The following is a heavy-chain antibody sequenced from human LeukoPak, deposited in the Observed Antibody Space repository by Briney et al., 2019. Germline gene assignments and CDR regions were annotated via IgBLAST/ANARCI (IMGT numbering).Heavy chain of an antibody. D-gene: IGHD3-22*01. CDR2: IFWDGDK. CDR1: GFSLSTSGMA. Sequence: SGPTLVKPTQTLTLTCTFSGFSLSTSGMAVGWIRQPPGKALEWLALIFWDGDKRYRPALKSRLTITKDTSKNQVVLTMTNMDPVDTATYNCAPLKGDIVVDSHWGQGTLVTVSS. CDR3: APLKGDIVVDSH. J-gene: IGHJ4*02. V-gene: IGHV2-5*02.